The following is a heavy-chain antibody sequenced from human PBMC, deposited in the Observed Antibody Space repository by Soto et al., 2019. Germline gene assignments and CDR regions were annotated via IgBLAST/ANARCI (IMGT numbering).Heavy chain of an antibody. CDR2: ISGSGGST. Sequence: EVQLLESGGGLVQPGGSLRLSCAASGFTFSSYAMSWVRQAPGKGLEWVSAISGSGGSTYYADSVKGRFTISRDNSENTLYLQMNSLRAEDTAVYYCAKDFWAENYDILTGYPYYFDYWGQGTLVTVSS. J-gene: IGHJ4*02. CDR3: AKDFWAENYDILTGYPYYFDY. V-gene: IGHV3-23*01. CDR1: GFTFSSYA. D-gene: IGHD3-9*01.